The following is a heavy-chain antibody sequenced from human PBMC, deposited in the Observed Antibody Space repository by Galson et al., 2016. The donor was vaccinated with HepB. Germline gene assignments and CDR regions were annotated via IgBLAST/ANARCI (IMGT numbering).Heavy chain of an antibody. CDR3: ARLYYYYYYAMDV. CDR2: IYYSGTT. V-gene: IGHV4-39*01. CDR1: GGSISSSSYY. J-gene: IGHJ6*02. Sequence: CTVSGGSISSSSYYWGWIRQPPGKGLEWIGNIYYSGTTFYTPSLKSRVTISVDTAKNQFSLRLSSVTAADTALYYCARLYYYYYYAMDVWGQGTTVTVSS.